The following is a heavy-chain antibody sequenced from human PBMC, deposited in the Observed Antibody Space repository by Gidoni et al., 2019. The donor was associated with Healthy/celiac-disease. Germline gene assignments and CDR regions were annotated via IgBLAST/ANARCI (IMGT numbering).Heavy chain of an antibody. D-gene: IGHD6-19*01. CDR2: IYSGGST. J-gene: IGHJ2*01. CDR1: GFPVISNY. Sequence: EVQLVESGGGLVQPGGSLRLSCAASGFPVISNYMGWVRQAPGKGLEWVSVIYSGGSTYYADSVKGRFTISRDNSKNTLYLQMNSLRAEDTAVYYCARDKSIAVAGTWYFDLWGRGTLVTVSS. V-gene: IGHV3-66*01. CDR3: ARDKSIAVAGTWYFDL.